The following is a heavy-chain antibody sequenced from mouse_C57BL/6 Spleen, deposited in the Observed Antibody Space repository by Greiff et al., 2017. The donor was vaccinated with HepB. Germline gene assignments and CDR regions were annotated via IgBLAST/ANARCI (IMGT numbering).Heavy chain of an antibody. J-gene: IGHJ2*01. Sequence: EVKLVESGGDLLKPRGSLKLSCAASGFTFSSYGMSWVRPTPDKRLEWVATISSGGSYTYYPDSVKGRFTISRDNAKNTLYLQMSSLKSEDTAMYYCARGAGSFDYWGQGTTLTVSS. CDR2: ISSGGSYT. V-gene: IGHV5-6*01. CDR3: ARGAGSFDY. D-gene: IGHD3-3*01. CDR1: GFTFSSYG.